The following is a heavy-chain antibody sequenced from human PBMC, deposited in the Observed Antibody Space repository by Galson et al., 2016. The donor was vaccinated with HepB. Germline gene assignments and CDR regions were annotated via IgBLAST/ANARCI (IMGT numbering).Heavy chain of an antibody. CDR1: GVTVSNNY. CDR3: VRDHSVVPTTAYNWFAP. D-gene: IGHD4-23*01. Sequence: SLRLSCAASGVTVSNNYMSWVRQAPGKGLEWVSRINSDGTISNYADSVKGRFTISRDNAKNTLYLQMNSLRAEDTAVYFCVRDHSVVPTTAYNWFAPWGRGTLVTVSS. J-gene: IGHJ5*02. CDR2: INSDGTIS. V-gene: IGHV3-74*01.